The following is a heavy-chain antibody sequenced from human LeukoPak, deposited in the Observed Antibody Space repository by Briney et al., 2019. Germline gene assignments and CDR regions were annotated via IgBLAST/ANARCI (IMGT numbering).Heavy chain of an antibody. Sequence: SENLSLTCTVSGGSITSYYWSWIRQPPGKGLEWIGYIYYSGSTNYNPSLKSRVTISVDTSKNQFSLKLSSVTAADTAVYYCARGHSSGWVSIDYWGQGTLVTVSS. CDR1: GGSITSYY. CDR3: ARGHSSGWVSIDY. CDR2: IYYSGST. V-gene: IGHV4-59*12. D-gene: IGHD6-19*01. J-gene: IGHJ4*02.